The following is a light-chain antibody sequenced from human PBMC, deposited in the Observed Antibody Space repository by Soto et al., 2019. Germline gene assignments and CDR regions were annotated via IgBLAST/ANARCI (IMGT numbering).Light chain of an antibody. J-gene: IGKJ2*01. CDR1: QSISSG. CDR3: QQYNSYSPYS. CDR2: DAS. V-gene: IGKV1-5*01. Sequence: DIQMTQSPSTLSASVGDIVTITCRASQSISSGLAWYQQKPGKAPKLLIYDASSLESGVPSRFSGSGSGTEFTLTISSLQPDDFATYYCQQYNSYSPYSFGQGTKLQIK.